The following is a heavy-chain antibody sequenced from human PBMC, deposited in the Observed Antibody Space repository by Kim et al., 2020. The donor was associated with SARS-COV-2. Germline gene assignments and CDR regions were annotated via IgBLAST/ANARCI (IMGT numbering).Heavy chain of an antibody. CDR3: ARERLVLPAAKTFHFDY. J-gene: IGHJ4*01. CDR1: GGSFSGYY. V-gene: IGHV4-34*01. Sequence: SETLSLTCAVYGGSFSGYYWSWIRQPPGKGLEWIGEINHSGSTNYNPSLKSRVTISVDTSKNPFSLKLSSVTAADTAVSYCARERLVLPAAKTFHFDYWG. D-gene: IGHD2-2*01. CDR2: INHSGST.